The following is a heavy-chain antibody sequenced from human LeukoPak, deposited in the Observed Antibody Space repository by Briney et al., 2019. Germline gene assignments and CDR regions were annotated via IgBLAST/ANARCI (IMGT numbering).Heavy chain of an antibody. Sequence: SETLSLTCTVSGGSISSGSYYWSWIRQPAGKGLEWIGRIYTSGSTNYNPSLKSRVTLSVDTSKNQFSLKLSSVTAADTAVYYCAREPALGYCSGGSCYSREHYYMDVWGKGTTVTVSS. CDR1: GGSISSGSYY. V-gene: IGHV4-61*02. D-gene: IGHD2-15*01. CDR2: IYTSGST. CDR3: AREPALGYCSGGSCYSREHYYMDV. J-gene: IGHJ6*03.